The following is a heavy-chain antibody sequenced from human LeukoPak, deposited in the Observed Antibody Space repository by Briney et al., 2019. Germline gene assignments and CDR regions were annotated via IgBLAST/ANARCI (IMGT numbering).Heavy chain of an antibody. V-gene: IGHV4-34*01. D-gene: IGHD6-6*01. J-gene: IGHJ5*02. Sequence: PSETLSLTCAVYGVYFSGYYWSWLRQPPGKGLEWIGEINHSGSTNYNPSLKSRVTISVDTSKNQFSLKLSSVTAADTAVYYCARGQRVVRIAARPGYNWFDPWGQGTLVTVSS. CDR2: INHSGST. CDR3: ARGQRVVRIAARPGYNWFDP. CDR1: GVYFSGYY.